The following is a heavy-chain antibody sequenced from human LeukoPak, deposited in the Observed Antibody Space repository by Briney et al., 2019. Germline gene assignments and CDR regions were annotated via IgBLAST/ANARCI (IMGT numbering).Heavy chain of an antibody. CDR2: INPKSGGT. V-gene: IGHV1-2*06. D-gene: IGHD3-22*01. CDR3: AKDKVGDDSGLADY. J-gene: IGHJ4*02. Sequence: ALVKVSCKVSGYTFTDYYIHGGRRAPGQGLKGMGRINPKSGGTNYAQTFKGRATMTRDTSISTATLRVISLRSDATAGYYCAKDKVGDDSGLADYWGQGILVTVSS. CDR1: GYTFTDYY.